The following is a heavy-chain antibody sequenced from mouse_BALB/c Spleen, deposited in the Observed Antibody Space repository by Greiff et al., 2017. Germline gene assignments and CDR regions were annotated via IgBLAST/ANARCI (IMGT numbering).Heavy chain of an antibody. Sequence: VQLQQSGPELEKPGASVKISCKASGYSFTGFNMNWVKQSTGKSLEWIGYIDPCYGGTSYKQKFKGKATLTVDNSSSTAYMQLKSLTSEDAAVYYCARCDGYDNAMDYWGQGTSVTVSS. CDR3: ARCDGYDNAMDY. D-gene: IGHD2-2*01. V-gene: IGHV1-39*01. J-gene: IGHJ4*01. CDR2: IDPCYGGT. CDR1: GYSFTGFN.